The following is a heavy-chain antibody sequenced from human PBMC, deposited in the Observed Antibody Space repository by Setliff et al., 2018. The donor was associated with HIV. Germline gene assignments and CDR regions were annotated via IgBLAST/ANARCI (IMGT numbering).Heavy chain of an antibody. CDR1: GGSTKSSSDY. J-gene: IGHJ4*02. CDR2: IYYSGST. V-gene: IGHV4-39*01. Sequence: PSETLSLTCTVSGGSTKSSSDYWGWIRQPPGKGLEWIGTIYYSGSTYYNPSLKSRVTISVDTSKNQFSLKLSSVTAADTTVYYCARHSGLGGYYAPFDYWGPGTLVTVSS. CDR3: ARHSGLGGYYAPFDY. D-gene: IGHD3-22*01.